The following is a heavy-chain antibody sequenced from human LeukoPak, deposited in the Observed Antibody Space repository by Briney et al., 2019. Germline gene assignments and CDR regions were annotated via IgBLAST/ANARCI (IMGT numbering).Heavy chain of an antibody. V-gene: IGHV3-53*01. CDR2: IYSDGNT. CDR1: GFTVSNDY. Sequence: GGSLRLSCTASGFTVSNDYMSWVRQAPGKGLEWVSVIYSDGNTYYANSVKGRFTISRGNSKNILYLQMNSLGAEDTAVYYCARGGGAFCGGDCHRTFDYWGQGTLVTVSS. J-gene: IGHJ4*02. D-gene: IGHD2-21*02. CDR3: ARGGGAFCGGDCHRTFDY.